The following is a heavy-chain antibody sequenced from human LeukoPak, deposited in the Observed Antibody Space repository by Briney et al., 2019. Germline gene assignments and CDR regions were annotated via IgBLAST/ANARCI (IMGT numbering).Heavy chain of an antibody. Sequence: GSLRLSCAASGFTFSSYSMNWIRQPPGKGLEWIGEINHSGSTNYNPSLKSRVTISVDTSKNQFSLKLSSVTAADTAVYYCARGDYSPLDVWGKGTTVTVSS. D-gene: IGHD2-15*01. CDR1: GFTFSSYS. J-gene: IGHJ6*04. V-gene: IGHV4-34*01. CDR3: ARGDYSPLDV. CDR2: INHSGST.